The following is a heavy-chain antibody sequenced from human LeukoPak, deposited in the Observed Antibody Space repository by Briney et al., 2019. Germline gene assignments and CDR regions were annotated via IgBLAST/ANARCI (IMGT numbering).Heavy chain of an antibody. J-gene: IGHJ4*02. CDR2: INHSGST. CDR3: ARGVRSRLYFDY. D-gene: IGHD2-15*01. Sequence: TSETLSLTCAVYGGSFSGYYWSWIRQPPGKGLEWIGEINHSGSTNYNPSLKSRVTISVDTSKNQFSLKLSSVTAADTAVYYCARGVRSRLYFDYWGQGTLVTVSS. V-gene: IGHV4-34*01. CDR1: GGSFSGYY.